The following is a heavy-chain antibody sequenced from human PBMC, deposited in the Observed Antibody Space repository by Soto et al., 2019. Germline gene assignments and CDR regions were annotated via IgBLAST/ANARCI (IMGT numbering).Heavy chain of an antibody. Sequence: PGGSLRLSCAASGFTFSSYGMHWVRQAPGKGLEWVAVISYDGSNKYYADSVKGRFTISRDNSKNTLYLQMNSLRAEDTAVYYCAKDTGITIFGVVIILGYFDYWGQGTLVTVSS. D-gene: IGHD3-3*01. V-gene: IGHV3-30*18. CDR1: GFTFSSYG. CDR2: ISYDGSNK. J-gene: IGHJ4*02. CDR3: AKDTGITIFGVVIILGYFDY.